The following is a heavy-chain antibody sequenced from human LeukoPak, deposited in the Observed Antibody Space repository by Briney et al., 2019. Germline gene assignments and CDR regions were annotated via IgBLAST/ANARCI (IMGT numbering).Heavy chain of an antibody. CDR1: GGSITSGGNY. J-gene: IGHJ4*02. Sequence: SETLSLTCKVSGGSITSGGNYWSWIRQHPGKGLEWIGYIYYSGSTYDNPSLKSRLSISVDTSKNQFSLKLSPVTAADTAIYYCARLGGATSPFGYWGQGTLVTVSS. V-gene: IGHV4-31*03. CDR2: IYYSGST. CDR3: ARLGGATSPFGY. D-gene: IGHD1-26*01.